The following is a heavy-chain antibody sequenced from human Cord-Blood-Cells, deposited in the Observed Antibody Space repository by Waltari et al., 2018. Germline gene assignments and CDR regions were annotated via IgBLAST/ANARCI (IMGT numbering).Heavy chain of an antibody. D-gene: IGHD2-21*02. J-gene: IGHJ4*02. V-gene: IGHV4-34*01. CDR3: ARRGDCGGDCYHFDY. CDR2: INHSGST. Sequence: QVQLQQWGAGLLKPSATLSLTCAVYGGSFSGYYWSWIRQPPGKGLEWIGEINHSGSTNYNPSLKSRVTISVDTSKNQFSLKLSSVTAADTAVYYCARRGDCGGDCYHFDYWGQGTLVTVSS. CDR1: GGSFSGYY.